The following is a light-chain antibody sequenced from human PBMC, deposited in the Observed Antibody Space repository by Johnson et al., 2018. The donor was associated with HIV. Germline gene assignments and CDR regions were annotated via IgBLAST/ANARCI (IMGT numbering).Light chain of an antibody. CDR1: SSNIGNYY. CDR2: DNN. J-gene: IGLJ1*01. CDR3: GTWDSSLSAFYV. V-gene: IGLV1-51*01. Sequence: QLVLTQPASVSAASGQKVNISCSGISSNIGNYYVSWYQHLPGTAPKLLIYDNNKRPSGIPDQFSGSKSGTSATLGITGLQPADEADYYCGTWDSSLSAFYVFGTGTKVTVL.